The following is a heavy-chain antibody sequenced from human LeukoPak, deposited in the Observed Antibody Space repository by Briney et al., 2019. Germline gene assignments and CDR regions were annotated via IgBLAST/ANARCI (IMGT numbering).Heavy chain of an antibody. D-gene: IGHD6-19*01. CDR3: ARDRAIAVDVGVDY. CDR1: GFTFDDYA. Sequence: GGSLRLSCAASGFTFDDYAMNWVRHAPGKGLEWVSGINWNGDSTGYVDSVKGRFTISRDNAKNSLYLQMNSLRVEDTALYYCARDRAIAVDVGVDYWGQGTLVTVSS. CDR2: INWNGDST. J-gene: IGHJ4*02. V-gene: IGHV3-20*04.